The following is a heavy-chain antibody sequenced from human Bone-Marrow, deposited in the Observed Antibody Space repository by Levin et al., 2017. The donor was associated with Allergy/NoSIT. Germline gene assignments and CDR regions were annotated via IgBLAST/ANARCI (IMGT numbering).Heavy chain of an antibody. Sequence: SVKVSCKASGGTISTHTISWVRQAPGQGLECMGRIIPILGISNSAQRFQDRVTITADTSTNTAYMEVNSLRSDDTAIYYCAIDRSPMGQGILITGYEKLDYWGQGTLVTVSS. V-gene: IGHV1-69*04. CDR2: IIPILGIS. CDR3: AIDRSPMGQGILITGYEKLDY. CDR1: GGTISTHT. J-gene: IGHJ4*02. D-gene: IGHD3-10*01.